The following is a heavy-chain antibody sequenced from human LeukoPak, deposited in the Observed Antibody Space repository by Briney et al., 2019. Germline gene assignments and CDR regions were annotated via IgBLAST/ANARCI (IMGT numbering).Heavy chain of an antibody. CDR3: ARDYSSGWFPLDY. D-gene: IGHD6-19*01. CDR2: ISSSSSYI. Sequence: PGGSLRLSCAASGFTFSSYSMNWVRQAPGKGLEWVSPISSSSSYIYYADSAKGRFTISRDNAKNSLYLQMNRLRAEDTAVYYCARDYSSGWFPLDYWGQGTLVTVSS. CDR1: GFTFSSYS. J-gene: IGHJ4*02. V-gene: IGHV3-21*01.